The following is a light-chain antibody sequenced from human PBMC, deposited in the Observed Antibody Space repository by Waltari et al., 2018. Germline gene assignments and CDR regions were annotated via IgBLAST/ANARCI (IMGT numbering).Light chain of an antibody. V-gene: IGLV3-1*01. CDR1: KLGNKY. CDR3: QAWDSSPSYV. J-gene: IGLJ1*01. CDR2: QDS. Sequence: SYELTQPPSVSVTPGQTASITCSGDKLGNKYTCWYQQKPGQSPVLVIYQDSKRPSGMPERFSGSNSGNTAILTISGTQSMDEADYYCQAWDSSPSYVFGTGTKVTVL.